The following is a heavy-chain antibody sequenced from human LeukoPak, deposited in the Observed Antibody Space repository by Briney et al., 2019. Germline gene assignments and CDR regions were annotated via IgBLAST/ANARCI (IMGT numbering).Heavy chain of an antibody. CDR1: GGSFSGYY. CDR3: ARGLRYYGSGSYPSGLYYNYYGMDV. CDR2: INHSGST. J-gene: IGHJ6*02. Sequence: SETLSLTCAVYGGSFSGYYWSWIRQPPGKGLEWIGEINHSGSTNYNPFLKSRVTISVDTSKNQFSLKLSSVTAADTAVYYCARGLRYYGSGSYPSGLYYNYYGMDVWGQGTTVTVSS. D-gene: IGHD3-10*01. V-gene: IGHV4-34*01.